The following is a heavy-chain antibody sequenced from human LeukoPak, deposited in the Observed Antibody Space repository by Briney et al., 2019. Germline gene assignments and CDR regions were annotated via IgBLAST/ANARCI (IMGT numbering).Heavy chain of an antibody. CDR1: GGTFSSYA. D-gene: IGHD6-19*01. CDR2: IIPIFGTA. V-gene: IGHV1-69*06. J-gene: IGHJ6*03. CDR3: ARGGAGTFLGRGGYYYYMDV. Sequence: GASVKVSCKASGGTFSSYAISWVRQAPGQGLEWMGGIIPIFGTANYAQKFQGRVTITADKSTSTAYMELSSLRSEDTAVYYCARGGAGTFLGRGGYYYYMDVWGKGTTVTVSS.